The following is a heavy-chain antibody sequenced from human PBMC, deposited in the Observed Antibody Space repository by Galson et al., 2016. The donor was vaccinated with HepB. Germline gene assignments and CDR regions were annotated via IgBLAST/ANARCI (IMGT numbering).Heavy chain of an antibody. CDR1: GYPFTSFD. V-gene: IGHV1-8*01. CDR2: MNPNSANT. D-gene: IGHD3-9*01. J-gene: IGHJ6*02. Sequence: SVKVSCKASGYPFTSFDVYWVRQASGQGLEWMGWMNPNSANTGYAQRFQGRVTMTRNNSISTAYMELRSLRSDDTAIYYCARGSYDVLTGYHYALEVWGQGTTVIVSS. CDR3: ARGSYDVLTGYHYALEV.